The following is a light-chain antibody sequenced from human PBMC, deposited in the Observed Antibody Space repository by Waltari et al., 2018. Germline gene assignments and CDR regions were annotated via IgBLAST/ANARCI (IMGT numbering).Light chain of an antibody. CDR2: DAS. Sequence: EIVLTQSPGTLSVSPGETATLSCRTSQAVSNYLGWYHQKPGQPPRLLINDASNRAPGVPARFSGSGSGTDFTLTISSLEPEDFGVYYCQQRVSWPVTFGQGTKLEIK. CDR3: QQRVSWPVT. V-gene: IGKV3-11*01. J-gene: IGKJ2*01. CDR1: QAVSNY.